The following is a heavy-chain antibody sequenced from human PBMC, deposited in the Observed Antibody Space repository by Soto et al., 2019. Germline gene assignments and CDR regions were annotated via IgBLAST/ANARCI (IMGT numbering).Heavy chain of an antibody. D-gene: IGHD4-17*01. CDR1: GFTFSNYA. V-gene: IGHV3-23*01. J-gene: IGHJ1*01. CDR2: ISDRGDST. Sequence: GGSLRLSCAASGFTFSNYAMSWVRQAPGKGLEWVSGISDRGDSTYYADSVRGRSTISKDTSKNQVVLTMTNMDPVDTATYYCARSDYGDSAGYFQHWGQGTLVTVSS. CDR3: ARSDYGDSAGYFQH.